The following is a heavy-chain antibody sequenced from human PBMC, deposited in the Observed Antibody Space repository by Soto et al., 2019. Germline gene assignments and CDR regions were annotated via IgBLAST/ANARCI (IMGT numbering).Heavy chain of an antibody. Sequence: GGSLRLSCAASGFTFSSYGMHWVRRAPGKGLEWVAVIWYDGSNKYYADSVKGRFTISRDNSKNTLYLQMNSLRAEDTAVYYCARESSETKTIYDFWSGYYTVNYYYGMDVWGQGTTVTVSS. J-gene: IGHJ6*02. D-gene: IGHD3-3*01. CDR1: GFTFSSYG. CDR3: ARESSETKTIYDFWSGYYTVNYYYGMDV. V-gene: IGHV3-33*01. CDR2: IWYDGSNK.